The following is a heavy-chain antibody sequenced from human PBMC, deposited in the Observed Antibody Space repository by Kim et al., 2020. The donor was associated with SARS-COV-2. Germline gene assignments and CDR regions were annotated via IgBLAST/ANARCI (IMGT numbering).Heavy chain of an antibody. D-gene: IGHD3-10*01. CDR2: IIPIFGTA. V-gene: IGHV1-69*13. CDR1: GGTFSSYA. Sequence: SVKVSCKASGGTFSSYAISWVRQAPGQGLEWMGGIIPIFGTANYAQKFQGRVTITADESTSTAYMELSSLRSEDTAVYYCASPRDYYGSEFDYWGQGTLVTVSS. CDR3: ASPRDYYGSEFDY. J-gene: IGHJ4*02.